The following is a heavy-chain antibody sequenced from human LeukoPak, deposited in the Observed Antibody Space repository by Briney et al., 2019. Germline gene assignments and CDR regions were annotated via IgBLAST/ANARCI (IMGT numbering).Heavy chain of an antibody. V-gene: IGHV3-11*01. J-gene: IGHJ6*02. Sequence: GGSLRLSCAASGFTFSDYYMTWIRPAPGKGLAWVSYFSGVVDVINYADSVKGRFTISRDNAKRSVYLQMNSLRAEDTALYYCARGGAHGMDVWGQGTMVTVSS. CDR3: ARGGAHGMDV. CDR2: FSGVVDVI. D-gene: IGHD1-26*01. CDR1: GFTFSDYY.